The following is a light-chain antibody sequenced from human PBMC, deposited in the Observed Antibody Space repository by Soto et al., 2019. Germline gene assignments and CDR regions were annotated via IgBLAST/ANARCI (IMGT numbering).Light chain of an antibody. CDR1: HSVDSTH. Sequence: EIVLTQSPGTLSLSPGERATLSCRTSHSVDSTHLAWYQQKPGQAPRLLIYGASGRATGIPDRFGGSGSGTDFTLTISRLEPEDFAVYYCQQYGSLPPITFGQGTRLEI. J-gene: IGKJ5*01. CDR2: GAS. V-gene: IGKV3-20*01. CDR3: QQYGSLPPIT.